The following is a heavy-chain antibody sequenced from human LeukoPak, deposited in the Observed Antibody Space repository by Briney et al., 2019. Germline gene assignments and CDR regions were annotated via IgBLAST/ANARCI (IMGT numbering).Heavy chain of an antibody. CDR2: INQDGSEK. CDR1: GFTFNIYW. J-gene: IGHJ4*02. Sequence: PGGSLRLSCAASGFTFNIYWMSWVRQAPGKGLGWVANINQDGSEKYYVDSVKGRFTISRDNAKNSLYLQMNSLRAEDTAVYFCARDKSYGDSEDYWGQGTLVSVSS. CDR3: ARDKSYGDSEDY. D-gene: IGHD4-17*01. V-gene: IGHV3-7*05.